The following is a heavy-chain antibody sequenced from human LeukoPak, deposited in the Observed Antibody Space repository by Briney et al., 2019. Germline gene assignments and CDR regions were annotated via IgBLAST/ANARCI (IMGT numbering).Heavy chain of an antibody. CDR3: ARHAPYSSSWCDFDY. D-gene: IGHD6-13*01. Sequence: SEALSLTCTVSGGSISSSSYYWGWIRQPPGKGLEWIGSISYSGSTYYNPSLKSRVSISVDTSKNQLSLKVSSVTAADTAVYYCARHAPYSSSWCDFDYWGQGTLVTVSS. CDR2: ISYSGST. V-gene: IGHV4-39*01. CDR1: GGSISSSSYY. J-gene: IGHJ4*02.